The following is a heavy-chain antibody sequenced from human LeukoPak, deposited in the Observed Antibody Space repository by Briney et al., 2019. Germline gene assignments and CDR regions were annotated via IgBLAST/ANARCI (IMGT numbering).Heavy chain of an antibody. CDR1: GFSLSNYG. Sequence: TGGSLRLSCAASGFSLSNYGLHWVHQGPGKGLEWLAVINYDGSNIYYADSVKGRLTISKDSSENTLYLQMNRLRADDTAIYYCARWGGTRQFYFDYWGQGTLATVSS. J-gene: IGHJ4*02. V-gene: IGHV3-33*01. D-gene: IGHD3-16*01. CDR3: ARWGGTRQFYFDY. CDR2: INYDGSNI.